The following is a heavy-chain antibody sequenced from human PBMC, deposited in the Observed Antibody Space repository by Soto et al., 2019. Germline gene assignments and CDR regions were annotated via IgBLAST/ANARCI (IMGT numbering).Heavy chain of an antibody. Sequence: GASLKVSCKASGGTFSSYAISWVRHAPGQGLEWMGGIIPIFGTANYAQKFQGRVTITADESTSTAYMELSSLRSEDTAVYYCASGGTMVIMVYGIGAVTGVDYFQHWG. D-gene: IGHD2-8*01. J-gene: IGHJ1*01. CDR1: GGTFSSYA. CDR3: ASGGTMVIMVYGIGAVTGVDYFQH. CDR2: IIPIFGTA. V-gene: IGHV1-69*13.